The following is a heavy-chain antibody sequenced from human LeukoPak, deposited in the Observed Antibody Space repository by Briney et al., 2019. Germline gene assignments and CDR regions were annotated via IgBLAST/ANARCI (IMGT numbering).Heavy chain of an antibody. D-gene: IGHD6-13*01. CDR2: INTNTGNP. Sequence: GASVKVSCKASGYNFITYAMNWVRQAPGQGLEWMGWINTNTGNPTYAQGFTGRFVFSLDTSVSTTYLQISSLKAEDTAVYYCARMGADAYSNSWLGDNYYYYYMDVWGKGTTVTVSS. J-gene: IGHJ6*03. V-gene: IGHV7-4-1*02. CDR3: ARMGADAYSNSWLGDNYYYYYMDV. CDR1: GYNFITYA.